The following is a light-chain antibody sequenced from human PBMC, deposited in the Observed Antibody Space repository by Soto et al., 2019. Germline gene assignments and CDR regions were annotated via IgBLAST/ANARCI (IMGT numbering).Light chain of an antibody. J-gene: IGKJ5*01. Sequence: ETVMTQSPATLSVSPGERATLSCWASQSVSSKLAWYQQKPGQAPRLLIYGASTRATGIPARFSGSGSGTEFTLSISSLQSEDSAVYYCQQYNNWPPITFGPGTRLEIK. V-gene: IGKV3D-15*01. CDR3: QQYNNWPPIT. CDR2: GAS. CDR1: QSVSSK.